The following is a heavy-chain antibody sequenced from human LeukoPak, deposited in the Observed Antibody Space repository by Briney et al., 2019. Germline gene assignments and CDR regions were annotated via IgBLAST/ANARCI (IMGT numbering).Heavy chain of an antibody. CDR2: INPNGGST. J-gene: IGHJ4*02. CDR1: GYTFTSYY. Sequence: GASVKVSCKASGYTFTSYYMHWVRQAPGQGLEWMGIINPNGGSTSYAQKFQGRVTMTRDTSTSTVYMELSSLRSEDTAVYYCARAANSGYYFDYWGQGTLVTVSS. V-gene: IGHV1-46*01. CDR3: ARAANSGYYFDY. D-gene: IGHD1-26*01.